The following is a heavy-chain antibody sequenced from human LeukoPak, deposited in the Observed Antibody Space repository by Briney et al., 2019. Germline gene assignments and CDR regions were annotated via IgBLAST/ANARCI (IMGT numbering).Heavy chain of an antibody. CDR2: IYYSGST. J-gene: IGHJ6*03. Sequence: PSETLSLTCTVSGGSISSYYWSWIRQPPGKGLEWIGYIYYSGSTNYNPSLKSRVTISVDTSKNQFSLKLSSVTAADTAVYYCARGRPYYDILTGYRGYYMDVWGKGTTVTVSS. CDR1: GGSISSYY. CDR3: ARGRPYYDILTGYRGYYMDV. V-gene: IGHV4-59*12. D-gene: IGHD3-9*01.